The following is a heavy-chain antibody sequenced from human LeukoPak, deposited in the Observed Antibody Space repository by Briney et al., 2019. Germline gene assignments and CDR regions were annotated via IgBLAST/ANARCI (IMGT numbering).Heavy chain of an antibody. V-gene: IGHV3-7*01. CDR3: ARDVQYYTDV. Sequence: GGSLRLSCVASGFTFSNYWMSWVRQAPGKGLEWVANVKQEGSEKNYVGAVTGGFTISRDNAKNSVYLQMNSLRADDTAVYYCARDVQYYTDVWGKGTTVTVSS. J-gene: IGHJ6*03. CDR1: GFTFSNYW. CDR2: VKQEGSEK. D-gene: IGHD1-1*01.